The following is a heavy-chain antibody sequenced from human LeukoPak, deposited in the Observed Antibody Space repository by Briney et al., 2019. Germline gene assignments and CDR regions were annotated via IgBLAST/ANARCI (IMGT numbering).Heavy chain of an antibody. CDR1: GGSISSYY. D-gene: IGHD1/OR15-1a*01. J-gene: IGHJ5*02. CDR3: AKNNGGARNHWFDP. Sequence: PSETLSLTCTVSGGSISSYYWSWIRQPPGKGLEWIGYIYYSGSTNYSPFLKSRVTISVDTSKNQFSLKLSSVTAADTAIYYCAKNNGGARNHWFDPWGQGTLVTVSS. V-gene: IGHV4-59*01. CDR2: IYYSGST.